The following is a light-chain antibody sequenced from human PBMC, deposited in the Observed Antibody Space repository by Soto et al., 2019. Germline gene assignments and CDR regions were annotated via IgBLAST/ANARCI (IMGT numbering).Light chain of an antibody. Sequence: EIVLTQSPGTLSLSPGEGATLSCRASQSVSTNFFAWYQQKPGQAPRLLIYGATTRPTGIPDRFSGSGSGTDFTLTISRLGPEDFAVYYCQQYGRTSWTFGQGTKVQIK. J-gene: IGKJ1*01. CDR1: QSVSTNF. CDR2: GAT. CDR3: QQYGRTSWT. V-gene: IGKV3-20*01.